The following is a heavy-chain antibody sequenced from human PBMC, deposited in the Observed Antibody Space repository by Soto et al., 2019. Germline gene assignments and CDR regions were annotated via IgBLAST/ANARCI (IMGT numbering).Heavy chain of an antibody. CDR3: ARGSLDGTIVRGVTNWFDP. CDR1: GGSISSGDYY. D-gene: IGHD3-10*01. CDR2: IYYSGST. J-gene: IGHJ5*02. Sequence: QVQLQESGPGLVKPSQTLSLTCTVSGGSISSGDYYWSWIRQPPGKGLEWIGYIYYSGSTYYNPSLKSRVTISVDTSKNQFYLKLSTVTAADTAVYYCARGSLDGTIVRGVTNWFDPWGQGTLVTVSS. V-gene: IGHV4-30-4*01.